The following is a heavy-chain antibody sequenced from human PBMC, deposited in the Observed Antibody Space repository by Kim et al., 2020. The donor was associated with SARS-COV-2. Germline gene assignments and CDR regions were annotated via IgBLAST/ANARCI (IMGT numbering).Heavy chain of an antibody. J-gene: IGHJ5*02. Sequence: SETLSLTCTVSGGSISSSSYYWGWIRQPPGMGLEWIGSIYYSGSTYYNPSLKSRVTISVDTSKNQFSLKLSSVTAADTAVYYCARAIVVVPAAMLDWFDPWGQGTLVTVSS. V-gene: IGHV4-39*01. CDR3: ARAIVVVPAAMLDWFDP. CDR1: GGSISSSSYY. CDR2: IYYSGST. D-gene: IGHD2-2*01.